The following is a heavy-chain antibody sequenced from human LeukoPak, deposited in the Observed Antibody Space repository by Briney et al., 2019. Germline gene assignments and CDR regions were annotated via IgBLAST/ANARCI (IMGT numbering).Heavy chain of an antibody. D-gene: IGHD3-3*01. CDR3: SREYSAWSEGHYFDY. J-gene: IGHJ4*02. V-gene: IGHV4-59*01. CDR2: IYHSGST. Sequence: SETLSLTCTVSGASITTYYWTWIRQPPGKGLEWIGHIYHSGSTNYNPSLKSRVTISLDTSKNQFSLKLSSVTAANTAVYFCSREYSAWSEGHYFDYWGQGSLVTVSS. CDR1: GASITTYY.